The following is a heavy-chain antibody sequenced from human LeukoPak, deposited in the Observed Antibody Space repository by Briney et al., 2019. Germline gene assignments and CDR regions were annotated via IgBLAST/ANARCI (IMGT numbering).Heavy chain of an antibody. J-gene: IGHJ2*01. CDR1: GFTLRNYD. CDR2: IGTEDDT. D-gene: IGHD2-8*02. V-gene: IGHV3-13*01. Sequence: PGGSLRLSCTASGFTLRNYDMHWVRQTTEKGLEWVSGIGTEDDTFYPDSVKGRFTISRENAKNSFYLQMNSLRAGDTAVYYCARGRFVLVPSLERWYFDLWGRGRLVTVSS. CDR3: ARGRFVLVPSLERWYFDL.